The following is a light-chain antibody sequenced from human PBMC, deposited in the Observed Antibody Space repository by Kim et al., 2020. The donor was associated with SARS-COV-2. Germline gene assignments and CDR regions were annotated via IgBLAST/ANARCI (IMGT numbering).Light chain of an antibody. J-gene: IGKJ1*01. CDR2: AAT. CDR1: QGISNY. Sequence: ASVGDGVTINCRASQGISNYLAWYQQKPGEAPKLLIYAATALQLGVSSRFSGSGSGTDFTLTISDLQPEDVATYYCQKYNSAPWTFGRGTKVDIK. CDR3: QKYNSAPWT. V-gene: IGKV1-27*01.